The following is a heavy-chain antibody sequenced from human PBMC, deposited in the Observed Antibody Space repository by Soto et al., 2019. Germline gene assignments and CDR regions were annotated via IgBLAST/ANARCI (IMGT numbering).Heavy chain of an antibody. CDR3: ASGRSDYRDYGWFDP. J-gene: IGHJ5*02. Sequence: QVQLQESGPGLVKPSQTLSLTCTVSGGSISSGGYYWSWIRQHPGKGLEWIGYIYYSGSTYYNPSLKTPVNISVDTSKNQFSLKLSSVTAADTAVYYCASGRSDYRDYGWFDPWGQGTLVTVSS. D-gene: IGHD4-17*01. CDR1: GGSISSGGYY. V-gene: IGHV4-31*01. CDR2: IYYSGST.